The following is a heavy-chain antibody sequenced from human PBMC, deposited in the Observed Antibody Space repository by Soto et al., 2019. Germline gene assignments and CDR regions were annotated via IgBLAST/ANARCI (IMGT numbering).Heavy chain of an antibody. J-gene: IGHJ4*02. Sequence: PSETLSLTCTVSGGSISSGDYYWSWIRQPPGKGLEWIGYIYYTGRTYYNPSLESRVTMSVDTSNNQFSLKLTSVTAADTAVYYCARDRAAVASTFDYWGPGTLVTVSS. CDR1: GGSISSGDYY. V-gene: IGHV4-30-4*01. D-gene: IGHD6-13*01. CDR2: IYYTGRT. CDR3: ARDRAAVASTFDY.